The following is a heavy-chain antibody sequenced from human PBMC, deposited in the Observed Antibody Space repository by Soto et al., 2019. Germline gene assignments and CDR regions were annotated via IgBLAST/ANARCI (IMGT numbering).Heavy chain of an antibody. CDR2: IKSKTDGGTT. Sequence: GGSLRLSCAVSGFTVSNNYMSWVRQAPGKGLEGVGRIKSKTDGGTTDYAAPVKGRFTISRDDSKNTLYLQMNSLKTEDTAVYYCTTDREWELHGLDYWGQGTLVTVSS. CDR1: GFTVSNNY. D-gene: IGHD1-26*01. J-gene: IGHJ4*02. V-gene: IGHV3-15*01. CDR3: TTDREWELHGLDY.